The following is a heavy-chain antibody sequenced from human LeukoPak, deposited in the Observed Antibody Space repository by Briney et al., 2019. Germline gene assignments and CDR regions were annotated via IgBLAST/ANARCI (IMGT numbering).Heavy chain of an antibody. J-gene: IGHJ5*02. D-gene: IGHD4-17*01. CDR3: ARDSAVTKGWNWFDP. V-gene: IGHV4-30-2*01. CDR1: GGTISSGGYS. Sequence: SETLSLTCAVSGGTISSGGYSWSWIRQPPGKGLEWIGYIYHSGSTYYNPSLKSRVTISVDRSKNQFSLKLSSVTAADTAVYYCARDSAVTKGWNWFDPWGQGTLVTVSS. CDR2: IYHSGST.